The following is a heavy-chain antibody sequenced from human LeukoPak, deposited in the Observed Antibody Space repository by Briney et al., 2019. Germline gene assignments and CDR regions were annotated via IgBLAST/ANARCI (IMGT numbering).Heavy chain of an antibody. D-gene: IGHD3-10*01. V-gene: IGHV4-34*01. CDR1: GGSFSGYY. Sequence: PSETLSLTCAVYGGSFSGYYWSWIRQPPGKGLEWIGEINHSGSTNYNPSLKSRVTISVDTSKNQFSLKLSSVTAADTAIYYCAKHVDSLIRGDSGYFQHWGQGTQVTVSS. J-gene: IGHJ1*01. CDR3: AKHVDSLIRGDSGYFQH. CDR2: INHSGST.